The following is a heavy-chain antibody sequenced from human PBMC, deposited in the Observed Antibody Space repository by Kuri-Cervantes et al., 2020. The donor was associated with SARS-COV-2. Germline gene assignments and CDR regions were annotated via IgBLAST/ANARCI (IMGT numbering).Heavy chain of an antibody. CDR2: IIPIFGTA. V-gene: IGHV1-69*15. CDR1: GYTFTGYY. J-gene: IGHJ3*02. CDR3: ARSYDFWSGPSGSAFDI. Sequence: KISCKASGYTFTGYYMHWVRQAPGQGLEWMGRIIPIFGTADYAQKFQGRVTITADESTSTAYMELSSLRSEDTAVYYCARSYDFWSGPSGSAFDIWGQGTMVTVSS. D-gene: IGHD3-3*01.